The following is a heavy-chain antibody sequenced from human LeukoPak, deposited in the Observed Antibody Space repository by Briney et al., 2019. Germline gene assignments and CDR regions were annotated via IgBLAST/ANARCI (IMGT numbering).Heavy chain of an antibody. CDR3: HVVSPTVTPIDY. V-gene: IGHV3-73*01. CDR1: GFTFSGSA. Sequence: PGGSLRLYCAASGFTFSGSAMHWVRQASGKGLEWVGRIRSKANSYATAYAASVKGRFTISSDDSKNTAYLQMNSLKTEDTAVYHCHVVSPTVTPIDYWGQGTLVTVSS. J-gene: IGHJ4*02. D-gene: IGHD4-17*01. CDR2: IRSKANSYAT.